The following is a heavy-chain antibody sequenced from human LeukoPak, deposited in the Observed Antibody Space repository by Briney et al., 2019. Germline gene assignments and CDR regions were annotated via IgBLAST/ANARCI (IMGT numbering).Heavy chain of an antibody. D-gene: IGHD1-14*01. Sequence: PSETLSLTCTVSGDSISSYHWSWIRQPPGKGLEWLGYMYNSGNTNYNPSLRSRVSISVDTSKNQFSLQLSSVTAADTAVYYCARDAPYNRIRGIDPWGQGTLVTVSS. V-gene: IGHV4-59*01. CDR1: GDSISSYH. J-gene: IGHJ5*02. CDR2: MYNSGNT. CDR3: ARDAPYNRIRGIDP.